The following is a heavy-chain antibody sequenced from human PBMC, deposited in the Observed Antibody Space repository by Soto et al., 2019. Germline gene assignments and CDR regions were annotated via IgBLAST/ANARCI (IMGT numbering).Heavy chain of an antibody. D-gene: IGHD2-2*01. J-gene: IGHJ4*02. V-gene: IGHV1-69*02. CDR2: IIPILGIA. Sequence: QVQLVQSGAEVKKPGSSVKVSCKASGGTFSSYTISWVRQAPGQGLEWMGRIIPILGIANYAQKFQGRVTITANKSTSTAYMELSSLRSEDTAVYYCAGGAGVPAANFGYWGQGALVTVSS. CDR1: GGTFSSYT. CDR3: AGGAGVPAANFGY.